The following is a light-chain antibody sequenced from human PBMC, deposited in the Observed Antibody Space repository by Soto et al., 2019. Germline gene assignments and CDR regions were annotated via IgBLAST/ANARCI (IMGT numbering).Light chain of an antibody. Sequence: QSALTQPPSVSGAPGQRVTISCTGSSSNIGAGYDVHWYQQFPGTAPKLLIYGNSNRPSGVPDRFSGSKSGTSASLAITGLQAEDEADYYCQSYDSSLSGVVFGGGTQLTVL. CDR3: QSYDSSLSGVV. CDR1: SSNIGAGYD. CDR2: GNS. V-gene: IGLV1-40*01. J-gene: IGLJ2*01.